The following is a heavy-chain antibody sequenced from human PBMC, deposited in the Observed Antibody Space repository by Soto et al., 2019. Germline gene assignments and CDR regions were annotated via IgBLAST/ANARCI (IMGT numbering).Heavy chain of an antibody. CDR2: ISYDGSNK. D-gene: IGHD3-22*01. CDR3: ARDHYYDSSGYYPAFAY. V-gene: IGHV3-30-3*01. CDR1: GFTFSSYA. J-gene: IGHJ4*02. Sequence: PGGSLRLSCAASGFTFSSYAMHWVRQAPGKGLEWVAVISYDGSNKYYADSVKGRFTISRDNSKNTLYLQMNSLRAEDTAVYYCARDHYYDSSGYYPAFAYWGQGTLVTVSS.